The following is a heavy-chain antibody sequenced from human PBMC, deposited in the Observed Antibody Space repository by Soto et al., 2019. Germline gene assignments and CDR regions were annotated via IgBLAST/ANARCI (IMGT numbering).Heavy chain of an antibody. V-gene: IGHV1-2*04. D-gene: IGHD3-10*01. J-gene: IGHJ6*02. CDR1: GYTFTSYY. CDR2: INPNSGGT. CDR3: ARVPIDYYGSGSYIGGLRYYYGMDV. Sequence: ASVKVSCKASGYTFTSYYMHWVRQAPGQGLEWMGWINPNSGGTNYAQKFQGWVTMTRDTSISTAYMELSRLRSDDTAVYYCARVPIDYYGSGSYIGGLRYYYGMDVWGQGTTVTVSS.